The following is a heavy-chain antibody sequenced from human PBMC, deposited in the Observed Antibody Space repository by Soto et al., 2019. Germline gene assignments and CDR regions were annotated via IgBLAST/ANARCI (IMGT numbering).Heavy chain of an antibody. J-gene: IGHJ5*02. V-gene: IGHV4-34*01. CDR1: GGSFSGYY. Sequence: SETLSLTCAVYGGSFSGYYWSWIRQPPGKGLEWIGEINHSGSTNYNPSLKSRVTISVDTSKNQFSLKLSSVTAADTAVYYCARIDYDFWSGYDPGRVWWFDPWGQGTLVTVSS. CDR3: ARIDYDFWSGYDPGRVWWFDP. CDR2: INHSGST. D-gene: IGHD3-3*01.